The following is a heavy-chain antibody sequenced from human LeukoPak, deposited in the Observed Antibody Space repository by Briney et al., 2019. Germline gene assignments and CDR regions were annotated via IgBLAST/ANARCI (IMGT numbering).Heavy chain of an antibody. CDR3: ARGRMVRGLILVDAFDI. D-gene: IGHD3-10*01. CDR1: GYTFTSYD. V-gene: IGHV1-8*01. Sequence: ASVKVSCKASGYTFTSYDNNWVRQATGQGLEWMGWMNPNSGNTGYAQKFQGRVTMTRSTSISTAYMELSSLKSEDTAVFYCARGRMVRGLILVDAFDIWGQGTMVTVSS. J-gene: IGHJ3*02. CDR2: MNPNSGNT.